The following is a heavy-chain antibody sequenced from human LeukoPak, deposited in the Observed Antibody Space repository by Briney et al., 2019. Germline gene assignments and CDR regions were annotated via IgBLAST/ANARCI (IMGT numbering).Heavy chain of an antibody. D-gene: IGHD3-3*01. CDR3: ARAYYDFWSGYPDAFDI. CDR2: INYSGNT. J-gene: IGHJ3*02. V-gene: IGHV4-31*03. CDR1: EMYDVGYY. Sequence: SETLSLTCIVSEMYDVGYYWSWIRQHPGKGLEWIGYINYSGNTYYNPSLKGRVTISIDTSKKQFSLKMSSVTAADTAVYYCARAYYDFWSGYPDAFDIWGQGTMVTVSS.